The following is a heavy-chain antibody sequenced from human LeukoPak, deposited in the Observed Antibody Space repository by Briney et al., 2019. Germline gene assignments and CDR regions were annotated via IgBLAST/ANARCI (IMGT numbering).Heavy chain of an antibody. CDR1: GFTFSSYS. CDR2: ISSSSSYI. J-gene: IGHJ4*02. V-gene: IGHV3-21*01. CDR3: ARDRNVVGFDY. D-gene: IGHD2-2*01. Sequence: GGSLRLSCAASGFTFSSYSMNRVRQAPGKGLEWVSSISSSSSYIYYADSVKGRFTISRDNAKNSLYLQMNSLRAEDTAVYYCARDRNVVGFDYWGQGTLVTVSS.